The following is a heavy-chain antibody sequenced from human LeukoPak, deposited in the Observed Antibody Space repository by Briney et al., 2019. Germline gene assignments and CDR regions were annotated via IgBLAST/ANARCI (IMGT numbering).Heavy chain of an antibody. J-gene: IGHJ4*02. Sequence: PSETLSLTCTVSGGSISSGGYYWSWIRQPPGKGLEWIGYIYHSGSTYYNPSLKSRVTISVDRSKNQFSLKLSSVTAADTAVYYCASMGDYYGSGSYYPRYDYWGQGTLVTVSS. V-gene: IGHV4-30-2*01. CDR2: IYHSGST. CDR3: ASMGDYYGSGSYYPRYDY. D-gene: IGHD3-10*01. CDR1: GGSISSGGYY.